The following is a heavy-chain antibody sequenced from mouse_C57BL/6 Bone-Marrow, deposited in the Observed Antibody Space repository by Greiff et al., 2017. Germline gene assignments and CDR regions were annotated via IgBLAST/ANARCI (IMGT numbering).Heavy chain of an antibody. CDR1: GFSLTSYG. CDR3: ATKGGLGRGDYFDY. Sequence: VHLVESGPGLVQPSQSLSITCTVSGFSLTSYGVHWVRQSPGKGLEWLGVIWSGGSTDYNAAFISRLSISKDNSKSQVFFKMNSLQADDTAIYYCATKGGLGRGDYFDYWGQGTTLTVSS. V-gene: IGHV2-2*01. CDR2: IWSGGST. J-gene: IGHJ2*01. D-gene: IGHD2-4*01.